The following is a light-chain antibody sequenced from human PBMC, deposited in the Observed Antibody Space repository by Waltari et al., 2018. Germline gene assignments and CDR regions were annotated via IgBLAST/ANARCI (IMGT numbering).Light chain of an antibody. V-gene: IGKV1-12*01. J-gene: IGKJ4*01. Sequence: DIQRTQSPSSVSASVGDRVIITCRASQDISKWLAWYQHTPGKAPKFLIYEASTLQSGVPYRFSGTGSGTEFTLTISSLQPEDFATYYCQHGNTFPLTFGGGTKVEIK. CDR1: QDISKW. CDR2: EAS. CDR3: QHGNTFPLT.